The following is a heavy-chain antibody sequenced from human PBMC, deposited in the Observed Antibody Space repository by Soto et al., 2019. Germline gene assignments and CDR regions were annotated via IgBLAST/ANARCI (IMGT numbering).Heavy chain of an antibody. CDR3: AKGGYYPYYFDY. CDR1: GFTFSSYG. CDR2: ISYDGSNK. D-gene: IGHD3-22*01. Sequence: QVQLVESGGGVVQPGRSLRLSCAASGFTFSSYGMHWVRQAPGKGLEWVSVISYDGSNKYYADSVKGRFPISRDNSKNTLYLQMNSLRAEDTAVYYCAKGGYYPYYFDYGGQGTLVTVSS. V-gene: IGHV3-30*18. J-gene: IGHJ4*02.